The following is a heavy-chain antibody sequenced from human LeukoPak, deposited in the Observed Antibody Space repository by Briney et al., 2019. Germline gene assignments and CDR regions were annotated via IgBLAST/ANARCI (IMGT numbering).Heavy chain of an antibody. CDR3: ARGLWVVVAATPYYYYYMDV. D-gene: IGHD2-15*01. V-gene: IGHV4-39*07. CDR2: IYHSGTT. J-gene: IGHJ6*03. Sequence: SETLSLTCAVSGGSISSSNFFWAWVRQPPGKGLEWIATIYHSGTTYYNPSLKSRVTISLDTSKNQFSLKLSSVTAADTAVYYCARGLWVVVAATPYYYYYMDVWGKGTTVTISS. CDR1: GGSISSSNFF.